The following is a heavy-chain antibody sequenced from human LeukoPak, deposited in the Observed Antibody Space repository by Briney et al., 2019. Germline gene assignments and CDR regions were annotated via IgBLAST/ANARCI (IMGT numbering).Heavy chain of an antibody. D-gene: IGHD2-2*01. CDR2: ISAYNGNT. J-gene: IGHJ4*02. V-gene: IGHV1-18*01. CDR1: GYTFTSYG. CDR3: ARDAADIVVVPALQHYYFDY. Sequence: GASVKVSCKASGYTFTSYGISWVRQAPGQGLEWMGWISAYNGNTNYAQKLQGRVTMTTDTSTSTAYMGLRSLRSDDTAVYYCARDAADIVVVPALQHYYFDYWGQGTLVTVSS.